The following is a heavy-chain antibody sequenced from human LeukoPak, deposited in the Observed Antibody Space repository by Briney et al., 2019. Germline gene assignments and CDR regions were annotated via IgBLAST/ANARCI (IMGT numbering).Heavy chain of an antibody. D-gene: IGHD2-2*01. CDR1: GFTFSSYW. CDR3: VRVYCTTTSCFYFDS. V-gene: IGHV3-74*03. Sequence: GGSLRLSCAASGFTFSSYWMHWVRQAPGKGLVWVSRINRDGSTTTYADSVKGRFTISRDNAKNTLYLQMNSLRVEDTAVYYCVRVYCTTTSCFYFDSWGQGTLVTVSS. J-gene: IGHJ4*02. CDR2: INRDGSTT.